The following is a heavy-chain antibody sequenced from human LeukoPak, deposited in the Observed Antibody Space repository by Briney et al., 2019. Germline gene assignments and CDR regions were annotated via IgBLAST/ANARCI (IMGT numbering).Heavy chain of an antibody. CDR1: GFTFNNYW. Sequence: QTGGSLRLSCVASGFTFNNYWMNWVRQAPGKGLEWVANIKADGSEKHYVDSVKGRFAISRDSATNSLFLQMNSLRSEDTAVYYCARAWGGPRYSSSWIDFDYWGQGTLVTVSS. J-gene: IGHJ4*02. CDR2: IKADGSEK. CDR3: ARAWGGPRYSSSWIDFDY. D-gene: IGHD6-13*01. V-gene: IGHV3-7*01.